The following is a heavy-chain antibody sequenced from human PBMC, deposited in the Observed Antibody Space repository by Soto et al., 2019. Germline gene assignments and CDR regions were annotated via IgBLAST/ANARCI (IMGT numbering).Heavy chain of an antibody. J-gene: IGHJ6*02. D-gene: IGHD2-15*01. Sequence: QVQLVESGGGVVQPGRSLRLSCAASGFTFSSYGMHWVRQAPGKGLEWVALIPYDGGKKYYADSVKGRFTISRDNSKSTLYLKMNSLRAEDAAVYYCAKVVAYCSGGDCYEQYYYYYGMDVWGQGTTVTVSS. CDR3: AKVVAYCSGGDCYEQYYYYYGMDV. CDR1: GFTFSSYG. CDR2: IPYDGGKK. V-gene: IGHV3-30*18.